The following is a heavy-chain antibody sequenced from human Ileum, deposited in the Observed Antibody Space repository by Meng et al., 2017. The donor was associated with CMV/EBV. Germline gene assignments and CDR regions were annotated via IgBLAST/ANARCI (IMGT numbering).Heavy chain of an antibody. Sequence: SETLSLTCTVSGGSISSSSYYGGGIRQPPGKGLEWIGSIYYSGSTYYNPSLKSLVTLYVDTSKNQFSLKLSSVTAADTAVSYCAGVPYDFWSGYYSSGIHYWGQGTLVTVSS. CDR1: GGSISSSSYY. CDR2: IYYSGST. V-gene: IGHV4-39*01. CDR3: AGVPYDFWSGYYSSGIHY. J-gene: IGHJ4*02. D-gene: IGHD3-3*01.